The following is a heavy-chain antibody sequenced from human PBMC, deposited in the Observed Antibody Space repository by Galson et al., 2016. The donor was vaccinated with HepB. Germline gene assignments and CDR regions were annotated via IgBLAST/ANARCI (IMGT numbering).Heavy chain of an antibody. CDR1: GFAFSSHW. V-gene: IGHV3-74*01. CDR3: VRDHSGVPTTAYTWFDP. CDR2: INSGGTIS. Sequence: SLRLSCAASGFAFSSHWMHWVRQDLGKGLVWVSRINSGGTISNYADSVKGRFTISRDNAKNTLYLQMNSLRAEDTAVYFCVRDHSGVPTTAYTWFDPWGRGTLVTVSS. J-gene: IGHJ5*02. D-gene: IGHD3-10*01.